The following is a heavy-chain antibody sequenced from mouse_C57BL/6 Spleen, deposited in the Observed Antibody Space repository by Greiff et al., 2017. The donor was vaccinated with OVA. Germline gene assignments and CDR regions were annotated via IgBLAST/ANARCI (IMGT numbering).Heavy chain of an antibody. Sequence: QVQLQQPGAELVKPGASVKMSCKASGYTFTSYWITWVKQRPGQGLEWIGDIYPGSGSTNYNEKFKSKATLTVDTSSSTAYMQLSSLTSEDSAVYYCARRGLITTVVAPYAMDYWGQGTSVTVSS. CDR2: IYPGSGST. D-gene: IGHD1-1*01. CDR1: GYTFTSYW. J-gene: IGHJ4*01. CDR3: ARRGLITTVVAPYAMDY. V-gene: IGHV1-55*01.